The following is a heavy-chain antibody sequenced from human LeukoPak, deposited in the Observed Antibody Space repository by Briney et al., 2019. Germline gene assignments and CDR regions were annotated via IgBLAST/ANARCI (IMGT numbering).Heavy chain of an antibody. J-gene: IGHJ4*02. D-gene: IGHD5-18*01. Sequence: GESLKISCKASGYSLTRYWIGLVRLMPGKGMEWMGIIDPSDSETRHTPSFQGQVTISVDKSLTTAYLQWNSLKASDTAMYYCARQTAMGRSGDYWGQGTLVTVSS. V-gene: IGHV5-51*01. CDR2: IDPSDSET. CDR1: GYSLTRYW. CDR3: ARQTAMGRSGDY.